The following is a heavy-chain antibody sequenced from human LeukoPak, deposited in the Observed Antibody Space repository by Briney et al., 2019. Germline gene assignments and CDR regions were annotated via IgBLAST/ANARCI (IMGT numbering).Heavy chain of an antibody. CDR2: IDPSDSYT. CDR1: GYSFTSYW. Sequence: GESLKISCKGSGYSFTSYWISWVRQMSWNGLECMGRIDPSDSYTNYRPSFQGHVTISADKSIRTAYLQWSSLRDSDTAMYYCARPPAVVVAATYSDYWGQGTLVTVSS. J-gene: IGHJ4*02. CDR3: ARPPAVVVAATYSDY. V-gene: IGHV5-10-1*01. D-gene: IGHD2-15*01.